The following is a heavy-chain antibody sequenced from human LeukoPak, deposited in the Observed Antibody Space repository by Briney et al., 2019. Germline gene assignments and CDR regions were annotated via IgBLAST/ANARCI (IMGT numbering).Heavy chain of an antibody. D-gene: IGHD1-26*01. CDR1: GYSFTSYW. V-gene: IGHV5-51*01. CDR2: IYPGDSDT. J-gene: IGHJ4*02. CDR3: ARALVGAATLSY. Sequence: GESLKISCKGSGYSFTSYWISWVRQMPGKGLEWMGVIYPGDSDTRYSPSFQGQVTLSADKSISTAYLQWSSLKASDTAIYYCARALVGAATLSYWGQGTLVTVSS.